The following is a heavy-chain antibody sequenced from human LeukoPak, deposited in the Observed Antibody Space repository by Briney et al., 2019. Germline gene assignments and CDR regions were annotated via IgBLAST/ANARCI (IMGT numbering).Heavy chain of an antibody. V-gene: IGHV4-31*03. Sequence: SETLSPTCTVSGGSISSGDYYWSWIRQHPGKGLEWIGYIYYSGSTYYNPSLKSRVTISVDTSKNQFSLKLSSVTAADTAVYYCARDIPLRDGSGSYSWFDPWGQGTLVTVSS. CDR2: IYYSGST. J-gene: IGHJ5*02. CDR3: ARDIPLRDGSGSYSWFDP. D-gene: IGHD3-10*01. CDR1: GGSISSGDYY.